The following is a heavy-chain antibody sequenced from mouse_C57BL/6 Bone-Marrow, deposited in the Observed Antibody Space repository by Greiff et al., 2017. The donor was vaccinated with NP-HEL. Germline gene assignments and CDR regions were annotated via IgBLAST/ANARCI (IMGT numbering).Heavy chain of an antibody. CDR1: GYTFTSYG. CDR2: IYPRSGNT. Sequence: QVQLKESGAELARPGASVKLSCKASGYTFTSYGISWVKQRTGQGLEWIGEIYPRSGNTYYNEKFKGKATLTADKSSSTAYMQLSSLTSEDSAVYYCARSPYGNYAYYAMDYWGQGTSVTVSS. J-gene: IGHJ4*01. V-gene: IGHV1-81*01. CDR3: ARSPYGNYAYYAMDY. D-gene: IGHD2-1*01.